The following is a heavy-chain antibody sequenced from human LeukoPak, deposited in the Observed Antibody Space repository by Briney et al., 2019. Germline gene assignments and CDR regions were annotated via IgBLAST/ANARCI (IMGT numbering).Heavy chain of an antibody. D-gene: IGHD3-22*01. CDR2: ISSTSSNI. CDR3: ARYSHYYDSSGPQGY. Sequence: GGSPRLSCAASGFTFSSYSINWVRQAPGKGLEWVSSISSTSSNIYYADSVKGRFTISRDNAKKSLYLQMNSLRDEDTAVYYCARYSHYYDSSGPQGYWGQGTLVTVSS. J-gene: IGHJ4*02. CDR1: GFTFSSYS. V-gene: IGHV3-21*01.